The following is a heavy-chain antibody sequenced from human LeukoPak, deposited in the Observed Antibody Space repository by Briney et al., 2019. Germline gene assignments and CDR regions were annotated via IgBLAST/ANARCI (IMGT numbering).Heavy chain of an antibody. J-gene: IGHJ4*02. CDR2: INPSGGST. CDR1: GYTFTSYY. V-gene: IGHV1-46*01. Sequence: ASVKVSCKASGYTFTSYYMHWVRQAPGQGLEWMGIINPSGGSTSYAQKFQGRVTMTRDTSTSTVYMELSSLKTSDTAIYYCARGGHENFDYWGQGTLVTVSS. CDR3: ARGGHENFDY. D-gene: IGHD1-26*01.